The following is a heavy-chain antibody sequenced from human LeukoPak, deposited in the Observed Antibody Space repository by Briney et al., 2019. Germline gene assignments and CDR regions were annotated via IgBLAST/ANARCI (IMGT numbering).Heavy chain of an antibody. D-gene: IGHD4-17*01. Sequence: GGSLRLSCAASGFTFSSYAMSWVRQAPGKGLEWVAAISYDGNNKYYADPVKGRFTISRDNSKNTLYLQMNSVRDEDTAVYYWARDIGGLDGDGLDYWGQGTLVTVSS. CDR2: ISYDGNNK. CDR1: GFTFSSYA. V-gene: IGHV3-30*03. CDR3: ARDIGGLDGDGLDY. J-gene: IGHJ4*02.